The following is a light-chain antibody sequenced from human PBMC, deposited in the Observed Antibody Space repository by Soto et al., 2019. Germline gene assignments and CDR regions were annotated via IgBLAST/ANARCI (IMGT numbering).Light chain of an antibody. V-gene: IGLV2-14*03. CDR2: DAT. J-gene: IGLJ1*01. CDR1: SSEFGGYTY. Sequence: QSALTQPASVSGSPGQSITISCTGTSSEFGGYTYVSWYQQHPGKAPKLMIFDATSRPSGVSNRFSGSKSDNTASLTIAGLQAEDEADYYCSSDTSTSTYVFGTGTKVTVL. CDR3: SSDTSTSTYV.